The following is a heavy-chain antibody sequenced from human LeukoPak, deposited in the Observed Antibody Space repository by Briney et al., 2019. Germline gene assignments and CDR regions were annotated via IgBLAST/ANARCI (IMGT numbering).Heavy chain of an antibody. CDR1: GGTFSRYA. Sequence: SVKVSCKASGGTFSRYAISWVRQAPGQGLEWMGRIIPILGIANYAQKFQGRVTIPADKSTSTAYMELSSLRSEDTAVYYCARVLENSGSYPIGYWGQGTLVTVSS. J-gene: IGHJ4*02. V-gene: IGHV1-69*04. D-gene: IGHD1-26*01. CDR3: ARVLENSGSYPIGY. CDR2: IIPILGIA.